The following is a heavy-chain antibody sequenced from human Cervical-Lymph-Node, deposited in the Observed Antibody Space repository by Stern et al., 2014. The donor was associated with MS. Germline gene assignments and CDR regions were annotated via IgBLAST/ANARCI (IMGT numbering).Heavy chain of an antibody. CDR2: MNPESGGT. D-gene: IGHD2-21*01. V-gene: IGHV1-2*04. J-gene: IGHJ6*02. Sequence: DQLVESGAEVKKPGASVKVSCKTSGYTFTDHYIHWVRQAPGQGLEWMGWMNPESGGTNYAQKFQGWVTITRDTSISTAYMELSSLESDDTAIYYCARQCDCNSYFYFAMDVWGQGTTVTVSS. CDR3: ARQCDCNSYFYFAMDV. CDR1: GYTFTDHY.